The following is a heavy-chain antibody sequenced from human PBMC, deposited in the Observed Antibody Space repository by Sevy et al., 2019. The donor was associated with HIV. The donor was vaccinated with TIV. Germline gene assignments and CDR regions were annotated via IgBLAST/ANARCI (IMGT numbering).Heavy chain of an antibody. V-gene: IGHV5-51*01. CDR2: IYPGSSDT. CDR3: ASGPRVTPVDWFDR. D-gene: IGHD2-21*02. J-gene: IGHJ5*02. CDR1: GYSFSSFW. Sequence: GESLKISCRGSGYSFSSFWIGWVRQMPGKGLEYMGIIYPGSSDTRYSPSFQGQVTISVDKSISTAYRQWSSLKASDSALYYCASGPRVTPVDWFDRWGQGTLVTVSS.